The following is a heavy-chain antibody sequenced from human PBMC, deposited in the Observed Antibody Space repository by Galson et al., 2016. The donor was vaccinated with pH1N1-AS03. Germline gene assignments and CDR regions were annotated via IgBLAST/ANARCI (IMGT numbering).Heavy chain of an antibody. Sequence: SVKVSCKASGYTFSRYYMHWMRQAPGQGPEWMGVIDPGIGSTSYAQKFQGRVNMTRDTATTTPYMELRSLRSDDAAVYYCATYGSGSRGGIDYWGQGALITVSS. J-gene: IGHJ4*02. D-gene: IGHD3-10*01. CDR2: IDPGIGST. CDR3: ATYGSGSRGGIDY. CDR1: GYTFSRYY. V-gene: IGHV1-46*01.